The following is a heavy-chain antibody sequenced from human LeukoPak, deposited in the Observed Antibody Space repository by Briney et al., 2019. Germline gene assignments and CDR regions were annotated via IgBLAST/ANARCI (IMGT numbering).Heavy chain of an antibody. J-gene: IGHJ3*02. D-gene: IGHD2-2*01. CDR3: ARTDEDYCSSTSCPDAFDI. CDR1: GGSISSYY. V-gene: IGHV4-59*01. CDR2: IYYSGST. Sequence: PSETLSLTCTVSGGSISSYYWSWLRQPPGKGLEWIGYIYYSGSTNYNPSLKSRVTISVDTSKNQFSLKLSSVTAADTAVYYCARTDEDYCSSTSCPDAFDIWGQGTMVTVSS.